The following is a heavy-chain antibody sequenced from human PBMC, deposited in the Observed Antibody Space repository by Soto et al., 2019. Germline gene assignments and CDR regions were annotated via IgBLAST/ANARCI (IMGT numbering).Heavy chain of an antibody. CDR3: ARGPNYYDSSGYIDY. CDR1: GYTFTSHY. Sequence: ASVKVSCKASGYTFTSHYMHWVRQAPGQGLEWMGIINPSGGSTSYAQKFQGRVTMTRDTSTSTVYMELSSLRSEDTAVYYCARGPNYYDSSGYIDYWGQGTLVTVSS. J-gene: IGHJ4*02. V-gene: IGHV1-46*01. D-gene: IGHD3-22*01. CDR2: INPSGGST.